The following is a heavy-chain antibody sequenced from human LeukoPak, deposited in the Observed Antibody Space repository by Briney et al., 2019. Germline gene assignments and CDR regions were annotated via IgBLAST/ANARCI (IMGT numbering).Heavy chain of an antibody. CDR2: MNPNSGNT. CDR3: ARGLFYYYDSGCWFDP. CDR1: GYTFTSYD. D-gene: IGHD3-22*01. J-gene: IGHJ5*02. V-gene: IGHV1-8*03. Sequence: ASVKVSCKASGYTFTSYDINWVRQATGQGLEWMGWMNPNSGNTGYAQKFQGRVTITRNTSISTAYMELSSLRSEDTAVYYCARGLFYYYDSGCWFDPWGQGTLVTVSS.